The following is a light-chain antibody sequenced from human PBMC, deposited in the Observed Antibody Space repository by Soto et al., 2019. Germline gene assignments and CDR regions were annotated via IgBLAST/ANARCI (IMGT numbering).Light chain of an antibody. CDR1: QSISSY. V-gene: IGKV1-9*01. J-gene: IGKJ5*01. CDR2: AAS. Sequence: DIQMTQSPSTLSASVGDRVTITCRASQSISSYLNWYQQKPGKAPKLLIYAASTLQGGVPSRFSGSGSGTDFTLTISSLQPEDFATYFCQQLHGYPITFGQGTRLEI. CDR3: QQLHGYPIT.